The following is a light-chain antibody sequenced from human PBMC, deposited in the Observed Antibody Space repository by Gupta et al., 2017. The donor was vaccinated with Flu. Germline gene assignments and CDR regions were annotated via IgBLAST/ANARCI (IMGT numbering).Light chain of an antibody. CDR1: QRVRSSY. CDR3: QQYGSSPFT. CDR2: GAS. V-gene: IGKV3-20*01. Sequence: GTLPLSPGERATRSCRASQRVRSSYLAWYQQKPGQAPRLLIYGASSRATGIPDRFSGSGSGTDFTLTISRLEPEDFAVYYCQQYGSSPFTFGHGTKVDIK. J-gene: IGKJ3*01.